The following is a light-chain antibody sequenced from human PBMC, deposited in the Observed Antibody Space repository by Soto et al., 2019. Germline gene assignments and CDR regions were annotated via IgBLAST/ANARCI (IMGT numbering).Light chain of an antibody. Sequence: EIVWTQSPGTLSLSPGERATLSCRASQSVSNNYLAWYKQKPGQAPRLLIYGASNRATGIPDRFSGSGSGTDFTLTIRRLQPEDFAVYYCQQYGSPGTFGQGTKVDIK. CDR2: GAS. J-gene: IGKJ1*01. CDR1: QSVSNNY. V-gene: IGKV3-20*01. CDR3: QQYGSPGT.